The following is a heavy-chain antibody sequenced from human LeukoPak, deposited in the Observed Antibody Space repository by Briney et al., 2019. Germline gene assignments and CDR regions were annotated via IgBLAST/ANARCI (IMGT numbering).Heavy chain of an antibody. J-gene: IGHJ5*02. V-gene: IGHV1-69*05. CDR1: GGTFSSYA. D-gene: IGHD6-25*01. CDR3: ARGGIAAGVYNWIEP. CDR2: IIPIFGTA. Sequence: ASVKVSCKASGGTFSSYAISWVRQAPGQGLEWMGGIIPIFGTAHYAQKFQRRVTITTDESTSTAYMQLSSLRSEDTAVYSCARGGIAAGVYNWIEPWGQGTLVTVSS.